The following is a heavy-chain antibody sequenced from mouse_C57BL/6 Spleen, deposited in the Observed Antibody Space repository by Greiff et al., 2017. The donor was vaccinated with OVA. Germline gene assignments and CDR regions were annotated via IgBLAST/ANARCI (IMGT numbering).Heavy chain of an antibody. V-gene: IGHV2-6*03. J-gene: IGHJ4*01. CDR2: IWSDGST. CDR3: ARDGYYLYAMDY. Sequence: QVQLQQSGPGLVAPSQSLSITCTVSGFSLTSYGVHWVRQPPGKGLEWLVVIWSDGSTTSNSALKSRLSISKDNSKSHVFLKMNSLQTDDTAMYYCARDGYYLYAMDYWGQGTSVTVSS. CDR1: GFSLTSYG. D-gene: IGHD2-3*01.